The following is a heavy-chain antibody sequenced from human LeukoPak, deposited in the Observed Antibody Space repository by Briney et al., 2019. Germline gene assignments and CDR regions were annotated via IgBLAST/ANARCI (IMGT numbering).Heavy chain of an antibody. J-gene: IGHJ4*02. V-gene: IGHV3-23*01. D-gene: IGHD6-19*01. CDR1: GFTFSSFA. CDR2: ISGSGRST. CDR3: ARVKWLGQITPFDY. Sequence: GGSLRLSCAASGFTFSSFAMSWVRQAPGKGLEWVSAISGSGRSTYYADSVKGRYTISRDNSKNTLYLQMNSLRAEDTAVYYCARVKWLGQITPFDYWGQGTLVTVSS.